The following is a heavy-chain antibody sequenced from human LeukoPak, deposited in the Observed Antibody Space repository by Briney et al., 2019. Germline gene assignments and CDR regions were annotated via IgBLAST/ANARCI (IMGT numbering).Heavy chain of an antibody. Sequence: GRSLRLSCAASGFTFSSYGMHWVRQAPGKGLEWVAVISYDGSIKYYADSVKGRFTISRDNSKNTLYLQMNSLRAEDTAVYYCAKDTTTVTASYWGQGTLVTVSS. CDR1: GFTFSSYG. D-gene: IGHD4-17*01. V-gene: IGHV3-30*18. CDR3: AKDTTTVTASY. J-gene: IGHJ4*02. CDR2: ISYDGSIK.